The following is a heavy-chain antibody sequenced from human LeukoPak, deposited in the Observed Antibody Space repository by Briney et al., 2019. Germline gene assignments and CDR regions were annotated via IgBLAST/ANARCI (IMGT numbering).Heavy chain of an antibody. CDR3: ARRSWAARDAFV. CDR2: ICYSGST. Sequence: PSETLSLTCSISGGSISSDNWNWIRQPPGKGLEWIGYICYSGSTYYNPSLKSRVTISVDTSKNQFSQKLSSVTTADTAVYYCARRSWAARDAFVWGQGTTVTVSS. CDR1: GGSISSDN. J-gene: IGHJ3*01. V-gene: IGHV4-59*01. D-gene: IGHD2-2*01.